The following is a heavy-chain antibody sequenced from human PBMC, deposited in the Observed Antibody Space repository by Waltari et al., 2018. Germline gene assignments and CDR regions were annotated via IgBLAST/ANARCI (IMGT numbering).Heavy chain of an antibody. CDR1: GFTFSSYA. CDR2: ISYDGSNK. J-gene: IGHJ6*02. V-gene: IGHV3-30-3*02. CDR3: AKDIVVVVAATPDYYYYGMDV. Sequence: QVQLVESGGGVVQPGRSLRLSCAASGFTFSSYAMHWVRQAPGKGLEWVAVISYDGSNKYYADSVKGRFTISRDNSKNTLYLQMNSLRAEDTAVYYCAKDIVVVVAATPDYYYYGMDVWGQGTTVTVSS. D-gene: IGHD2-15*01.